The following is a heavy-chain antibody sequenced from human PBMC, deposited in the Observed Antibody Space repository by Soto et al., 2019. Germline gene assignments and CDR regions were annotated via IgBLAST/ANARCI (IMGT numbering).Heavy chain of an antibody. CDR2: IWYDGSNK. D-gene: IGHD2-21*02. CDR3: ARDRAYCGGDCYSEYFQH. CDR1: GFTFSSYG. V-gene: IGHV3-33*01. Sequence: GGSLRLSCAASGFTFSSYGMHWVRQAPGKGLEWVAVIWYDGSNKYYADSVKGRFTISRDNSKNTLYLQMNSLRAEDTAVYYCARDRAYCGGDCYSEYFQHWGQGTLVTVSS. J-gene: IGHJ1*01.